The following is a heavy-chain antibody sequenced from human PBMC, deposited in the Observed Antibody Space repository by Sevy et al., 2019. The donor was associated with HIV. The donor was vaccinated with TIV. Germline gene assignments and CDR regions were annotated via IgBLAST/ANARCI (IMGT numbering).Heavy chain of an antibody. D-gene: IGHD3-10*01. J-gene: IGHJ4*02. Sequence: GGSLRLSCAASGFTFSSYGMHWVRQAPGKGLEWVAVIWYDGSNKYYADSVKGRFTISRDNSKNTLYLQMNSLRAEDTAVYYCARVKYYYGSGSYSPFHYWGQGTLVTISS. CDR3: ARVKYYYGSGSYSPFHY. V-gene: IGHV3-33*01. CDR1: GFTFSSYG. CDR2: IWYDGSNK.